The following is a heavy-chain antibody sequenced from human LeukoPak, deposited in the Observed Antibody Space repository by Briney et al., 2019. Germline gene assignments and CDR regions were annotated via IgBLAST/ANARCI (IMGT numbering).Heavy chain of an antibody. J-gene: IGHJ4*02. V-gene: IGHV1-8*03. Sequence: ASVKVSCKASGDTFTGYYMHWVRQAPGQGLEWMGWMNPNSGNTGYAQKFQGRVTITRNTSISTAYMELSSLRSEDTAVYYCARVGGYSYSDYWGQGTLVTVSS. CDR1: GDTFTGYY. D-gene: IGHD5-18*01. CDR3: ARVGGYSYSDY. CDR2: MNPNSGNT.